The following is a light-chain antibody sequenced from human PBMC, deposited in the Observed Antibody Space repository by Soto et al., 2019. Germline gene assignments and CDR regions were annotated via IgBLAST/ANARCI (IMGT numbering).Light chain of an antibody. Sequence: DIQMTQSPSSVSASVGDRVTITCRASQIINKWLAWYQQKPGKAPTLLIYAASTLQSGVPSRFSGSGSGSDVTLTISSLQPEDFATYYCQQANSFPFTFGPGTKVDIK. CDR1: QIINKW. CDR3: QQANSFPFT. J-gene: IGKJ3*01. V-gene: IGKV1-12*02. CDR2: AAS.